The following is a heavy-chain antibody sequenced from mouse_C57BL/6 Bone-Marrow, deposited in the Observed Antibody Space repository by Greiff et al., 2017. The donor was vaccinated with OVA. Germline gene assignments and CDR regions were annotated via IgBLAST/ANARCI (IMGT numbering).Heavy chain of an antibody. J-gene: IGHJ3*01. V-gene: IGHV1-62-2*01. CDR2: FYPGSGSI. CDR3: ARHEEGTLYGNYIIFAY. Sequence: QVQLKQSGAELVKPGASVTLSCKASGYTFTEYTIHWVKQRSGQGLEWIGWFYPGSGSIKYNEKFKDKATLTADKSSSTVYMELSRLTSEDSAVYFCARHEEGTLYGNYIIFAYWGQGTLVTVSA. CDR1: GYTFTEYT. D-gene: IGHD2-1*01.